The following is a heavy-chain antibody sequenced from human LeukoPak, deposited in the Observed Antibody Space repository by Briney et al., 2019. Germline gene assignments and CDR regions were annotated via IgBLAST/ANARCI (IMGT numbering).Heavy chain of an antibody. V-gene: IGHV3-49*04. D-gene: IGHD2-2*01. J-gene: IGHJ6*02. CDR3: ATAVEPADGMDV. CDR2: IRSKNYRGTA. CDR1: GFTFGDHA. Sequence: GGSLRLSCTASGFTFGDHAMSWARQAPGKGLEWVAFIRSKNYRGTAEYAASVRGRFTISRDDSKSIAYLQMNSLRAEDTAVYYCATAVEPADGMDVWGQGTTVTVSS.